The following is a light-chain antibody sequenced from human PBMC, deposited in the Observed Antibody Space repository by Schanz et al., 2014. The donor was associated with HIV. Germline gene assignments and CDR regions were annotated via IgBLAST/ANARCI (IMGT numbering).Light chain of an antibody. V-gene: IGKV3-15*01. CDR1: QSVDSSS. CDR2: GAS. CDR3: QQYNDWPPIT. J-gene: IGKJ5*01. Sequence: EIVLTQSPGTLSLSPGERATLSCRASQSVDSSSLAWYRQKPGQSPRLLIYGASTRVTGIPARFSGSGSGTEFTLTISSLQSEDFAVYYCQQYNDWPPITFGQGTRLEIK.